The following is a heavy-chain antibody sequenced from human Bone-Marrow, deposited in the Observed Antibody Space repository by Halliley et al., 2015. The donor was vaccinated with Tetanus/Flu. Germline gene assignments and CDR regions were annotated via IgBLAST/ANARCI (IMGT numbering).Heavy chain of an antibody. CDR1: GVSLTSSGYY. D-gene: IGHD3-16*02. CDR2: LYYSGST. CDR3: ARHYRHWLFDY. V-gene: IGHV4-39*01. J-gene: IGHJ4*02. Sequence: TLSLTCTVSGVSLTSSGYYWGWIRQPPGKGLEWIGSLYYSGSTYYNPSLKGRVSISVDTSKNHLSLNLNSVTAADTAVYYCARHYRHWLFDYWGQGTLVTVSS.